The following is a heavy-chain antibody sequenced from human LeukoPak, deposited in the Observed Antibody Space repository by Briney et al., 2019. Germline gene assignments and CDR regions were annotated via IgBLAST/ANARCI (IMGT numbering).Heavy chain of an antibody. CDR2: IYTSGST. Sequence: SETLSLTCTVSGGSISSYYWSWIRQPAGKGLEWIGRIYTSGSTNYNPSLKSRVTMPVDTSKNQFSLKLSSVTAADTAVYYCARDRGDYYGSGKHTRGYYYYGMDVWGQGTTVTVSS. J-gene: IGHJ6*02. D-gene: IGHD3-10*01. V-gene: IGHV4-4*07. CDR1: GGSISSYY. CDR3: ARDRGDYYGSGKHTRGYYYYGMDV.